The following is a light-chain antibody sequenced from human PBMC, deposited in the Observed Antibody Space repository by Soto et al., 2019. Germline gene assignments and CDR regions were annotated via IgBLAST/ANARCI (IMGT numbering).Light chain of an antibody. Sequence: QSALTQPASVSGSPGQSITISCTGTSSDVGGYSYVSWYQQHPGKTPKLMIYEVSNRPSGVSHRFSGSKSGNTASVTISGLQTEDEADYYCSSFSSITREVFGGGTKLTVL. V-gene: IGLV2-14*01. J-gene: IGLJ2*01. CDR1: SSDVGGYSY. CDR3: SSFSSITREV. CDR2: EVS.